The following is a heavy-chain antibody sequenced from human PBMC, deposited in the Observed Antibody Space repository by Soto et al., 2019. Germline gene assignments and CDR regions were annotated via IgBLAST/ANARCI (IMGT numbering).Heavy chain of an antibody. CDR2: IYPGDSDT. CDR3: ARWNHRYCSGGSCYSGFDY. D-gene: IGHD2-15*01. J-gene: IGHJ4*02. CDR1: GYSFTSYW. Sequence: SQTISYKVAGYSFTSYWIGWVRKIHGKGLEWMGIIYPGDSDTRYSPSFQGQVTISADKSISTAYLQWSSLKASDTAMYYCARWNHRYCSGGSCYSGFDYWGQGTLVTVSS. V-gene: IGHV5-51*01.